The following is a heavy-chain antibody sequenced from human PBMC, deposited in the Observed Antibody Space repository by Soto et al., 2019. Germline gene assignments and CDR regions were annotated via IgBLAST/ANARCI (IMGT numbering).Heavy chain of an antibody. CDR1: GGTFSSYT. D-gene: IGHD6-6*01. J-gene: IGHJ4*02. CDR2: IIPILGIA. V-gene: IGHV1-69*08. Sequence: QVQLVQSGAEVKKPGSSVKVSCKASGGTFSSYTISWVRQAPGQGLEWMGRIIPILGIANYAQKFQGRVTITADKSTSTAYMELRSLRSEDTAVYYCARDEEGSSSSFFDYWGQGTLVTVSS. CDR3: ARDEEGSSSSFFDY.